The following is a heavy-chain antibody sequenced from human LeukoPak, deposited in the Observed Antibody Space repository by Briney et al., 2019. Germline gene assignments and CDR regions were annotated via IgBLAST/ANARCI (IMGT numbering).Heavy chain of an antibody. Sequence: SETLSLTCTVSGGSISSSSYYWGWIRQPPGKGLEWIGSMYYSGTTHYNPSLKSRVTISVDTSKNQFSLKLTSVTAADTAVYYCASAGSSSGYFAYWGQGTLVTVSS. CDR2: MYYSGTT. V-gene: IGHV4-39*07. D-gene: IGHD6-6*01. CDR3: ASAGSSSGYFAY. CDR1: GGSISSSSYY. J-gene: IGHJ4*02.